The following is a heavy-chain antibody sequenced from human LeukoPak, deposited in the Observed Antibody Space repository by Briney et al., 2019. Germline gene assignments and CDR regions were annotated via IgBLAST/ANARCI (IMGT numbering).Heavy chain of an antibody. V-gene: IGHV3-23*01. CDR1: GFSVSSTY. CDR2: FSGSGSST. Sequence: GGSLRVSCTASGFSVSSTYMSWVRQAPGKGLEWVSGFSGSGSSTYYADSVKGRFTISRDNSKNTLYLQMNSLRAEDTAVYYCAKDWIKFDYWGQGTLVTVSS. CDR3: AKDWIKFDY. D-gene: IGHD2-2*03. J-gene: IGHJ4*02.